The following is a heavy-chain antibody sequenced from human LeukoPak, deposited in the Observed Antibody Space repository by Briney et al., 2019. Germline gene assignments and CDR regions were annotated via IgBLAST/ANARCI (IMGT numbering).Heavy chain of an antibody. CDR2: IRYDGSKK. CDR1: GFTFSSYG. CDR3: AKDYSKPSYYGSGTYYRPNWFDP. V-gene: IGHV3-30*02. J-gene: IGHJ5*02. Sequence: GGSLRLSCAASGFTFSSYGMHCGRQAPGKGLEWGAFIRYDGSKKYYADSVKGRFTISRDNSKNTLYLQMNSLRVEDTAVYYCAKDYSKPSYYGSGTYYRPNWFDPWGQGALVTVSS. D-gene: IGHD3-10*01.